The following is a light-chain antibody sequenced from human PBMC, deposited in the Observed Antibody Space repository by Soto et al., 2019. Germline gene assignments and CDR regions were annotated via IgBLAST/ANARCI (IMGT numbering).Light chain of an antibody. CDR1: QSVSSN. CDR2: VAS. CDR3: QQYNNWRRT. J-gene: IGKJ1*01. Sequence: EVVMTQSPATLSVSPGERATLSCRASQSVSSNLAWYQQKPGQAPRLLIYVASTRATGIPARFSGSGSGTEFTLTISSLQSEDFAVYYCQQYNNWRRTFGQGTKVEI. V-gene: IGKV3-15*01.